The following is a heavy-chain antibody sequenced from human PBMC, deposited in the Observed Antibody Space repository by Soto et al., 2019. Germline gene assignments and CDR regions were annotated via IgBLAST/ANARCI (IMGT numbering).Heavy chain of an antibody. D-gene: IGHD2-15*01. CDR1: GGTFSIYA. CDR3: ARALVVVAASWFDP. Sequence: SVKVSCKASGGTFSIYAMSWVRQAPGQGLEWMGGIIPILGTANYAQKFQGRVTITADESTSTAYMELSSLRSEDTAVYYCARALVVVAASWFDPWGQGTLVTVS. V-gene: IGHV1-69*13. CDR2: IIPILGTA. J-gene: IGHJ5*02.